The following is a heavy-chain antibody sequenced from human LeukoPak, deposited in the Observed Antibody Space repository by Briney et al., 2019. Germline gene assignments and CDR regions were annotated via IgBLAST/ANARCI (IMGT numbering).Heavy chain of an antibody. D-gene: IGHD2-15*01. CDR2: IWFDGVNT. Sequence: GGSLRLSRAASGFTFSKYGMHWVRQAPGKGLEWVAVIWFDGVNTNHADSVKGRFTVSRDNSKNTLFLQMNSLRAEDTAVYFCVRDYCSGGSCYESKWFDPWGQGTLVTVSS. CDR3: VRDYCSGGSCYESKWFDP. J-gene: IGHJ5*02. CDR1: GFTFSKYG. V-gene: IGHV3-33*01.